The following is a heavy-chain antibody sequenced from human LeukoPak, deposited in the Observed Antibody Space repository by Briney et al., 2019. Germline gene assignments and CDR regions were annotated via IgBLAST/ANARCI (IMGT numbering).Heavy chain of an antibody. Sequence: PGGSLRLSCAASGFTFSSYEMNWVRQAPGKGLEWVSYISSSGSTIYYADPVKGRFTISRDNAKNSLYLQMNSLRAEDTAVYYCARDDLSGSYYDYWGQGTLVTVSS. D-gene: IGHD1-26*01. CDR1: GFTFSSYE. V-gene: IGHV3-48*03. J-gene: IGHJ4*02. CDR2: ISSSGSTI. CDR3: ARDDLSGSYYDY.